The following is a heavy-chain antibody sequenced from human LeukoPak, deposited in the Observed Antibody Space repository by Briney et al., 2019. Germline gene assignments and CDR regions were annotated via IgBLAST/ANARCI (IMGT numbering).Heavy chain of an antibody. CDR2: ISRSGSTT. D-gene: IGHD1-26*01. CDR3: AKDRLAQGWVDY. CDR1: GFTFSACE. Sequence: GGSLRLSCAISGFTFSACELTWVRQAPGKGLEWVSYISRSGSTTYYADSVKGRFTISRDNSKNTLYLQMNSLRAEDTAVYYCAKDRLAQGWVDYWGQGTLVTVSS. V-gene: IGHV3-23*01. J-gene: IGHJ4*02.